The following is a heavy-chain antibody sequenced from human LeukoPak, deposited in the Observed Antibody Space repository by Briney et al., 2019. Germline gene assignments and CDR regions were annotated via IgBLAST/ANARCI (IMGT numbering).Heavy chain of an antibody. CDR1: GGSISSYY. V-gene: IGHV4-59*01. CDR3: ARGRRDDAFDI. CDR2: IYYSGST. J-gene: IGHJ3*02. Sequence: SETLPLTCTVSGGSISSYYWSWIRQPPGKGLEWIGYIYYSGSTNYNPSLKSRVTISVDTSKNQFSLKLNSVTAADTAVYYCARGRRDDAFDIWGQGTMVTVSS.